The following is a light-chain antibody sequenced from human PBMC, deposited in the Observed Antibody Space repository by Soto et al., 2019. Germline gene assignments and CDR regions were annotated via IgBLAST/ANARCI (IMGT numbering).Light chain of an antibody. V-gene: IGLV2-11*01. CDR1: SSDVGGYNY. CDR3: GSYAASSYYV. CDR2: DVS. J-gene: IGLJ1*01. Sequence: QSALTQPRSVSGSPGQSVTISCTGTSSDVGGYNYVSWYQQHPGKAPKLMLHDVSKRPSGVPDRFSGSKSGNTASLTISGLQAEDEADYYCGSYAASSYYVFGSGTKVT.